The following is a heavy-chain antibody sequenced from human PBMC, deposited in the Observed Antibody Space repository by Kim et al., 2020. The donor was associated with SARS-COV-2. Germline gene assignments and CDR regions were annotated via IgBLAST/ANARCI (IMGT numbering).Heavy chain of an antibody. J-gene: IGHJ6*02. CDR1: GFTFSSYS. D-gene: IGHD5-12*01. Sequence: GGSLRLSCAASGFTFSSYSMNWVRQAPGKGLEWVSSISSSSSYIYYADSVKGRFTISRDNAKNSLYLQMNSLRAEDTAVYYCASLYPSGYDSAYYYGMDVWGQGTTVTVSS. V-gene: IGHV3-21*01. CDR3: ASLYPSGYDSAYYYGMDV. CDR2: ISSSSSYI.